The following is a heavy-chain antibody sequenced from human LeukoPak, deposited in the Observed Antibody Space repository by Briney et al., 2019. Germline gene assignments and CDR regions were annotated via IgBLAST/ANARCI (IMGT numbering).Heavy chain of an antibody. J-gene: IGHJ6*03. CDR3: ARAGPPSRDYYYYMDV. CDR1: GYTFTTYG. CDR2: TIPVYGTT. V-gene: IGHV1-69*13. Sequence: SVKVSCKASGYTFTTYGISWVRQAPGQGLEWMGGTIPVYGTTNYAQKFQGRVTITADESTGTVYMELNTLRSEDTAVYYCARAGPPSRDYYYYMDVWGTGTMVTVAS.